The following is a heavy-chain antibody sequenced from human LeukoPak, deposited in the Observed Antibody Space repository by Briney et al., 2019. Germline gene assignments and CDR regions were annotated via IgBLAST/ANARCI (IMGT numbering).Heavy chain of an antibody. CDR3: ASGYGSGSYLH. D-gene: IGHD3-10*01. J-gene: IGHJ4*02. Sequence: PSETLSLTCTVSGGSISKYYLSWIRQPAGKGLEWIGRIFTSGSATSSSSLKSRVTMSADTSKNQFSLNLSSVTAADTAVYFCASGYGSGSYLHWGQGILVTVSS. V-gene: IGHV4-4*07. CDR2: IFTSGSA. CDR1: GGSISKYY.